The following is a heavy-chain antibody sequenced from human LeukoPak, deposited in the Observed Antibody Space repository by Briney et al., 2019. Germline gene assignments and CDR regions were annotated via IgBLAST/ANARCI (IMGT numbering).Heavy chain of an antibody. D-gene: IGHD1-26*01. Sequence: ASVTVSCKASGYTFTVYYMHWVRQAPGRGLEWMGWINPNTGGTTYAQKFRGRVTVTRDTSISTVYMELSRLTSDDTAVYYCATEGAGGSWAGYWGQGTLVTVSS. CDR2: INPNTGGT. CDR3: ATEGAGGSWAGY. V-gene: IGHV1-2*02. CDR1: GYTFTVYY. J-gene: IGHJ4*02.